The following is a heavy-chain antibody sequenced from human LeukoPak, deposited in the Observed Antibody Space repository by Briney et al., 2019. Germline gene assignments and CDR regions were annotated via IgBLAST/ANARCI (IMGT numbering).Heavy chain of an antibody. CDR3: AGYSGSPRYFDY. D-gene: IGHD6-6*01. J-gene: IGHJ4*02. Sequence: PSETLSLTCAVYGGSFSGYYWSWIRLTPGKGLEWIGEIIHSGSTNYSPSLKSRVTISLDTAKSQFSLRLTSVTAADTAVYYCAGYSGSPRYFDYWGQGTLVTVSS. CDR2: IIHSGST. V-gene: IGHV4-34*12. CDR1: GGSFSGYY.